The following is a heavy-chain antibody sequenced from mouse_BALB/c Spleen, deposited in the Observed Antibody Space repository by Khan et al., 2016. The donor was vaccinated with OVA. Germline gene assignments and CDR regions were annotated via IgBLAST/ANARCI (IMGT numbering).Heavy chain of an antibody. CDR1: GFTFSSYG. CDR3: ARMARTIN. Sequence: EVELVEPGGGLVQPGGSLKLSCAASGFTFSSYGMSWVRQTPDKRLELVATINSNGGSTYYPASVKGRFTTSRDNAKNTLYLQMSSLKSEDTAVYYCARMARTINWGQGTTLTVSS. V-gene: IGHV5-6-3*01. J-gene: IGHJ2*01. CDR2: INSNGGST.